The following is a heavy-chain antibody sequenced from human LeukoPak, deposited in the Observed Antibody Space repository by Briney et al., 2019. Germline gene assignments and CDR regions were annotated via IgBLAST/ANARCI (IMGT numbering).Heavy chain of an antibody. CDR1: GYTFTGYY. Sequence: ASVKVSCKASGYTFTGYYMHWVRQAPGQGLEWMGWINPNSGGTNYAQKFQGWVTMTRDTSISTAYMELSRLRSDDTAVYYCARGVSETTGYFSGAFDIWRQGTMVTVSS. CDR3: ARGVSETTGYFSGAFDI. CDR2: INPNSGGT. J-gene: IGHJ3*02. V-gene: IGHV1-2*04. D-gene: IGHD2-15*01.